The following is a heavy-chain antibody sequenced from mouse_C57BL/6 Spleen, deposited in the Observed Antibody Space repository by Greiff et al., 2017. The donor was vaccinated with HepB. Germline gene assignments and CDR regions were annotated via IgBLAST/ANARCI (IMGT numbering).Heavy chain of an antibody. Sequence: QVQLKESGPELVKPGASVKISCKASGYAFSSSWMNWVKQRPGKGLEWIGRIYPGDGDTNYNGKFKGKATLTADKSSSTAYMQLSSLTSEDSAVYFCARGVYYGYDVEAMDYWGQGTSVTVSS. CDR1: GYAFSSSW. CDR2: IYPGDGDT. D-gene: IGHD2-2*01. J-gene: IGHJ4*01. CDR3: ARGVYYGYDVEAMDY. V-gene: IGHV1-82*01.